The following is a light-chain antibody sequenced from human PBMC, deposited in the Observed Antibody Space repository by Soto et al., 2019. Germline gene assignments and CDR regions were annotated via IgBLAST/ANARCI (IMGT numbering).Light chain of an antibody. CDR2: AAS. Sequence: DIQLTQSPSFLSASVGDRVTITCRASQGISSYLAWYQQKPGKAPKLLIYAASTLQSGVPSSFSGCGSGTEFPLTISSLQPEDFATYYCQQLNSYPLTFGPGTKVDIK. J-gene: IGKJ3*01. V-gene: IGKV1-9*01. CDR3: QQLNSYPLT. CDR1: QGISSY.